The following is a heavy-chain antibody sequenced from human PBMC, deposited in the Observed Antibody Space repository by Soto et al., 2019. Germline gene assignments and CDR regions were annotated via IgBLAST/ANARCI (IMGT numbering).Heavy chain of an antibody. D-gene: IGHD2-8*01. CDR1: GGSISSSSYY. V-gene: IGHV4-61*01. Sequence: SETLSLTCTVSGGSISSSSYYWSWIRQPPGKGLEWIGYIYYSGSTNYNPSLKSRVTISVDTSKNQFSLKLSSVTAADTAVYYCARGDSVSYYFDYWGQGTLVTVSS. CDR3: ARGDSVSYYFDY. CDR2: IYYSGST. J-gene: IGHJ4*02.